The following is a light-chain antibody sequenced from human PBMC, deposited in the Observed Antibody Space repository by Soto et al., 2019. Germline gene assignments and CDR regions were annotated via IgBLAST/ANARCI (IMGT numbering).Light chain of an antibody. V-gene: IGKV1-5*01. CDR1: ETISNF. CDR3: QQYKIFPYT. CDR2: DAS. Sequence: DIQMTQSPSTLSASVGDRVAITCRASETISNFLAWYQQKPGKAPKLLFFDASNLESGVPSRFSGSGSGTEFTLTITNLQPDDFATYSCQQYKIFPYTFGQGTNLDLK. J-gene: IGKJ2*01.